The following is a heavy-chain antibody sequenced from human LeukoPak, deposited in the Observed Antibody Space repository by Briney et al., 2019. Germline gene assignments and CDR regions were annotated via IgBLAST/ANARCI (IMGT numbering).Heavy chain of an antibody. D-gene: IGHD3-22*01. V-gene: IGHV1-2*02. CDR3: ARDHDSSGYRDAFDI. CDR1: GYTFTGYY. J-gene: IGHJ3*02. Sequence: ASVKVSCKASGYTFTGYYMHWVRQAPGQGLEWMGWINPNSGGTNYAQKFQGRVTMTRDTSISTAYMELSRLRSDDTAVYYCARDHDSSGYRDAFDIWGQGTMVTVSS. CDR2: INPNSGGT.